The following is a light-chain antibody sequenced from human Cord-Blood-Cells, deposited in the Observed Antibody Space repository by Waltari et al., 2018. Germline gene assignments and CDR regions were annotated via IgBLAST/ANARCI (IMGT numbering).Light chain of an antibody. CDR3: SSYTSSSTYV. V-gene: IGLV2-14*01. J-gene: IGLJ1*01. CDR2: DVS. Sequence: QSALTQPASVSGSPGQLVPIPCPGTRRDVCRHKYVSWYQQHPGKAPKLMIYDVSKRPSGVSNRFSGSKSGNTASLTISGLQAEDEADYYCSSYTSSSTYVFGTGTKVTVL. CDR1: RRDVCRHKY.